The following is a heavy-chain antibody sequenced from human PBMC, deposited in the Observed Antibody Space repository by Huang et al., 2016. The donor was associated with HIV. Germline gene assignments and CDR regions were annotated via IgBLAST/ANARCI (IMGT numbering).Heavy chain of an antibody. CDR2: SNHSGTT. V-gene: IGHV4-34*01. D-gene: IGHD3-10*01. CDR1: GGSFRGYY. J-gene: IGHJ5*02. Sequence: QVQLQQWGAGLLKPSETLSLTCAVYGGSFRGYYWSWLRQSPGQGLGWIVESNHSGTTNYNPSLKSRAFISVDTSKNQFSLKLSSVTAADTAFYYCARGLFRGDTDSWGQGTLVTVSS. CDR3: ARGLFRGDTDS.